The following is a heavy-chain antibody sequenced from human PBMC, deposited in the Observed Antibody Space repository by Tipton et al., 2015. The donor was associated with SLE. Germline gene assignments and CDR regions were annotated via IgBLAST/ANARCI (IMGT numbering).Heavy chain of an antibody. CDR2: INPRGGST. J-gene: IGHJ6*03. CDR1: GYTFTSYY. CDR3: ARGKAVTIFGVVVGGYYYMDV. V-gene: IGHV1-46*01. D-gene: IGHD3-3*01. Sequence: QSGPEVKKPGASVKVSCKASGYTFTSYYIHWVRQAPGQGLEWMGIINPRGGSTSYAQKFQGRVTMTRDTSTSTVYMELSSLRSEDKAVYYCARGKAVTIFGVVVGGYYYMDVWGKGTTVTVSS.